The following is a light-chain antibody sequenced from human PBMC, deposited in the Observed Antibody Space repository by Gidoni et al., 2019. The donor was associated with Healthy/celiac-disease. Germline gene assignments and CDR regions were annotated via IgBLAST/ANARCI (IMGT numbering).Light chain of an antibody. CDR1: SSNIGSNT. V-gene: IGLV1-44*01. J-gene: IGLJ2*01. Sequence: QSVLTQPPSASGTPGQTVPISCSGSSSNIGSNTVNWYQQLPRTAPKLLIYRNNQRPSGVPHRFSGSKSGTSASLAISGLQSEDEADYYCAAWDDSLNGPVVFGGGTKLTVL. CDR3: AAWDDSLNGPVV. CDR2: RNN.